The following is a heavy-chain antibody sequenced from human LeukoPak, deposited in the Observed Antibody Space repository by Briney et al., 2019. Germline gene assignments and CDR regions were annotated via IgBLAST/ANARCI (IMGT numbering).Heavy chain of an antibody. D-gene: IGHD3-22*01. Sequence: GGSLRLSCAASGFTFSSYAMSWVRQAPGKGLEGVSAVSGSGGSTYYADSVKGRFTISRDNSKNPLYLQMNSLRAEDTAVYYCAKVDTMIVVVGFDYWGQGTLVTVSS. CDR2: VSGSGGST. J-gene: IGHJ4*02. CDR1: GFTFSSYA. V-gene: IGHV3-23*01. CDR3: AKVDTMIVVVGFDY.